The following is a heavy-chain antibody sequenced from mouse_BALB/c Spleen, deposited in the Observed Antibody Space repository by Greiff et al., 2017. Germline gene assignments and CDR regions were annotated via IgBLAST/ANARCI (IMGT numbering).Heavy chain of an antibody. J-gene: IGHJ4*01. V-gene: IGHV14-3*02. CDR1: GFNIKDTY. CDR2: IDPANGNT. CDR3: ARWELGYAMDY. D-gene: IGHD4-1*01. Sequence: EVQLQPSGAELVKPGASVKLSCTASGFNIKDTYMNWVKQRPEQGLEWIGRIDPANGNTKYDPKFQGKATITADTASNTAYLQLSSLTSEDTAVYYCARWELGYAMDYWGQGTSVTVSS.